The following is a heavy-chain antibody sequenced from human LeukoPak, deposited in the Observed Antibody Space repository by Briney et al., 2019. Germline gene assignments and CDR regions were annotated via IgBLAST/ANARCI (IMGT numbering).Heavy chain of an antibody. V-gene: IGHV3-21*01. D-gene: IGHD3-22*01. J-gene: IGHJ4*02. CDR2: ISSSSSYI. CDR1: GFTFSSYS. CDR3: ARALRDSSGYYSPGGY. Sequence: GGSLRLSCAASGFTFSSYSMNWVRQAPGKGLEWVSSISSSSSYIYYADSVKGRFTISRDNAKNSLSLQMNSLRAEDTAVSYCARALRDSSGYYSPGGYWGQGTLVTVSS.